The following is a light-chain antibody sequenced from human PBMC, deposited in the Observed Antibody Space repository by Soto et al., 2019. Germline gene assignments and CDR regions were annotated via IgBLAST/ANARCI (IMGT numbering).Light chain of an antibody. CDR2: DNN. Sequence: QSVLTQPXSVSAAPGQKVTISCSGSSSNIGNNYVSWYQQLPGTAPKLLIYDNNKRPSGIPDRFSGSKSGTXXTXXXTGLXXXDEADYYCXTWDSSLSAYVFGTGTXVTVL. CDR3: XTWDSSLSAYV. V-gene: IGLV1-51*01. CDR1: SSNIGNNY. J-gene: IGLJ1*01.